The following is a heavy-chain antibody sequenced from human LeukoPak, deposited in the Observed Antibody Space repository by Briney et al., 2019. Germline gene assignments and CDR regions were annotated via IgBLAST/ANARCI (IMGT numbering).Heavy chain of an antibody. V-gene: IGHV3-9*01. CDR1: GFTFDDYA. D-gene: IGHD6-19*01. CDR3: AKEGSGWYFIFDY. Sequence: GRSLRLSCVASGFTFDDYAMHWVRQAPGKGLEWVSGISWNSGSIGYADSVKGRFTISRDNAKNSLYLQMNSLRAEDTALYYCAKEGSGWYFIFDYWGQGTLVTVSS. CDR2: ISWNSGSI. J-gene: IGHJ4*02.